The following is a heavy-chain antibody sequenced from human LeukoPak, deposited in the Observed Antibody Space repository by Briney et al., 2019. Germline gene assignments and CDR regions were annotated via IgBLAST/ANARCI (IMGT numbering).Heavy chain of an antibody. CDR1: GFTFSSYA. J-gene: IGHJ5*02. CDR3: AKELTIFGVRNWFDP. CDR2: ISYDGSNK. D-gene: IGHD3-3*01. Sequence: PGGSLRLSCAASGFTFSSYAMHWVRQAPGEGLEWVAVISYDGSNKYYADSVKGRFTISRDNSKNTLYLQMNSLRAEDTAVYYCAKELTIFGVRNWFDPWGQGTLVTVSS. V-gene: IGHV3-30-3*01.